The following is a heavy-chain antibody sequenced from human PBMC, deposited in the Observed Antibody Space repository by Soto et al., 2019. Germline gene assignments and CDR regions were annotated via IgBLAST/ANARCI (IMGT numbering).Heavy chain of an antibody. CDR2: ISGSGGST. D-gene: IGHD3-10*01. J-gene: IGHJ4*02. Sequence: VQLVESGGGLVKPGGSLRLSCAASGFTFSDYYMSWIRQAPGKGLEWVSAISGSGGSTYYADSVKGRFTISRDNSKNTLYLQMNSLRAEDTAVYYCAKSSGGPFDYWGQGTLVTVSS. CDR1: GFTFSDYY. CDR3: AKSSGGPFDY. V-gene: IGHV3-23*04.